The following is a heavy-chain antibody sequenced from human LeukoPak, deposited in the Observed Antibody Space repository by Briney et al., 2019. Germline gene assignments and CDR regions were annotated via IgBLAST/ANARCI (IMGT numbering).Heavy chain of an antibody. CDR2: ISGSGGST. V-gene: IGHV3-23*01. Sequence: GGSLRLSCAASGFTFSRYAMSWVRQAPGKGLEWGSAISGSGGSTYYADSVKGRFTISRDNSKNTLYLQMNSLRAEDTAVYYCAKGLDIVATMQGFWGQGTLVTVSS. D-gene: IGHD5-12*01. CDR3: AKGLDIVATMQGF. J-gene: IGHJ4*02. CDR1: GFTFSRYA.